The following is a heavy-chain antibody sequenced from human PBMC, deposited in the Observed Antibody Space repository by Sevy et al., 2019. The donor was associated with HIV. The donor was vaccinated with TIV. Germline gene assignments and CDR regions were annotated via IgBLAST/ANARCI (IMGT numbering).Heavy chain of an antibody. Sequence: GGSLRLSCAASGFTFNKYNMNWVRQAPGKGLEWVSTITGYGSDIYYADSVKGRFTISRDDAKNSLYLQMNGLRAEDTAIYYCARAEQTYFFDYWGQGTLVTVSS. CDR3: ARAEQTYFFDY. CDR2: ITGYGSDI. CDR1: GFTFNKYN. V-gene: IGHV3-21*06. J-gene: IGHJ4*02.